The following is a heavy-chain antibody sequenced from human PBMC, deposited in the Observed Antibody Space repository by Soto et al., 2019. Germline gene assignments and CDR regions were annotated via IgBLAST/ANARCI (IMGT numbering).Heavy chain of an antibody. V-gene: IGHV4-31*11. Sequence: SETLSLTCAVSGGSISSGGNYWSWIRQHPGKGLEWIGYIYYSGSTYYNPSLKSRFTISVDTSKNQFSLKLSSVTAADTAVYYCARSYGYGVFDIWGQGTMVTVSS. CDR1: GGSISSGGNY. CDR2: IYYSGST. J-gene: IGHJ3*02. CDR3: ARSYGYGVFDI. D-gene: IGHD5-18*01.